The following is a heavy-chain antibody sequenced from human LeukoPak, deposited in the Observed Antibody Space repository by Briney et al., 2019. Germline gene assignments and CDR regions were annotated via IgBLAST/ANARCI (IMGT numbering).Heavy chain of an antibody. J-gene: IGHJ4*02. CDR1: GGTFSSYA. Sequence: SVKVSCKASGGTFSSYAISWVRQAPGQGLEWMGGIIPIFGTANYAQKFQGRVTITADESTSTAYMELSSLRSEDTAVYYCARPPSPLTDYFDNWGEGTLVTVSS. CDR3: ARPPSPLTDYFDN. V-gene: IGHV1-69*01. CDR2: IIPIFGTA.